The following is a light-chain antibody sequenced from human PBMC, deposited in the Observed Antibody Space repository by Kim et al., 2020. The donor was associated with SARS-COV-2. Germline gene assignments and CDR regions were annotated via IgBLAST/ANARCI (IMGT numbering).Light chain of an antibody. V-gene: IGKV1-17*03. CDR1: QAISNY. CDR2: AAS. CDR3: LQHNVYPLT. Sequence: ASVGDSVTITCRASQAISNYLVWFQQKPGKGPKRLIYAASTLESGVPSRFSGSGSGTEFTLTISSLQPEDSATYFCLQHNVYPLTFGLGTKVDIK. J-gene: IGKJ4*01.